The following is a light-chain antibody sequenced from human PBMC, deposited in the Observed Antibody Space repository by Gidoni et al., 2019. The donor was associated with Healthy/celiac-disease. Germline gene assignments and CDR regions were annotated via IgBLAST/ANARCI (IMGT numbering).Light chain of an antibody. J-gene: IGKJ2*01. V-gene: IGKV3-15*01. CDR3: QQYNNWPSYT. CDR2: GAS. Sequence: EIVMTQSPATLSVSPGERATLSCRASQSVSSNLAWYQQKPGQAPRLLIYGASTRATGIPARFSGSGSGTEFTLTISSLQSEEFAVYYCQQYNNWPSYTFGQXTKLEIK. CDR1: QSVSSN.